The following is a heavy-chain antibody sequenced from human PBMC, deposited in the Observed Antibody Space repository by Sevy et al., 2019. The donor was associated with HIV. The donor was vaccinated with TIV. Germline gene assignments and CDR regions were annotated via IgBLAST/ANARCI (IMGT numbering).Heavy chain of an antibody. D-gene: IGHD2-2*01. J-gene: IGHJ6*02. Sequence: GGSLRLSCAASGFTFSSYAMHWVRQAPGKGLEWVAVISYDGSNKYYADSVKGRFTISRDNSKNTLYLQMNSLRAEDTAVYYCARDYVLPATIDYYYYGMDVWGQGTTVTVSS. V-gene: IGHV3-30*04. CDR2: ISYDGSNK. CDR3: ARDYVLPATIDYYYYGMDV. CDR1: GFTFSSYA.